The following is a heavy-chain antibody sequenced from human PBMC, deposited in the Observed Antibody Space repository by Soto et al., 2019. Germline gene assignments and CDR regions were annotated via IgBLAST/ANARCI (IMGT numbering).Heavy chain of an antibody. V-gene: IGHV3-23*01. CDR2: ISGSGGST. CDR1: GFTFSSYA. Sequence: GGSLRLSCAASGFTFSSYAMSWVRQAPGKGLEWVSAISGSGGSTYYADSVKGRFTISRDNSKNTLYLQMNSLRAEDTAVYYCAKSLGITIFGVVIMDYWGQGTLVTVSS. CDR3: AKSLGITIFGVVIMDY. J-gene: IGHJ4*02. D-gene: IGHD3-3*01.